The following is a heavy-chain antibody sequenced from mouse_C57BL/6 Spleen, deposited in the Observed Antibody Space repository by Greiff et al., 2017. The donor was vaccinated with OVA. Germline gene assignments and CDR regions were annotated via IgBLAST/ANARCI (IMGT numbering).Heavy chain of an antibody. V-gene: IGHV1-59*01. CDR3: ARRVHYYGSSYRYFDV. D-gene: IGHD1-1*01. J-gene: IGHJ1*03. Sequence: VQLQQPGAELVRPGTSVKLSCKASGYTFTSYWMHWVKQRPGQGLEWIGVIDPSDSYTNYNQKFKGKATLTVDTSSSTAYMQLSSLTSEDSAVYYCARRVHYYGSSYRYFDVWGTGTTVTVSS. CDR2: IDPSDSYT. CDR1: GYTFTSYW.